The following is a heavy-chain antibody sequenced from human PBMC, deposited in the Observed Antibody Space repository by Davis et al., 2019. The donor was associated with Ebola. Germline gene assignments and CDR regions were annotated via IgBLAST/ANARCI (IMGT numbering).Heavy chain of an antibody. J-gene: IGHJ4*02. CDR3: ARDLLSIAARPATLGY. V-gene: IGHV1-46*01. CDR2: INPSAGST. Sequence: AASVKVSCKASGYSFTSYYMHWVRQAPGQGLEWMGLINPSAGSTSYAQKFQGRVTMTRDTSTRTVYMELSSLRSEDTAVYYCARDLLSIAARPATLGYWGQGTLVTVSS. D-gene: IGHD6-6*01. CDR1: GYSFTSYY.